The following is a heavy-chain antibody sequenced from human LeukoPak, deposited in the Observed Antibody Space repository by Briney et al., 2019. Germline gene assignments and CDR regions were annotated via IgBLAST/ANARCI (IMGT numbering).Heavy chain of an antibody. Sequence: GGSLRLSCAASGFTFSSYAMHWVRQAPGKGLEWVAVISYDGSNKYYADSVKGRFTISRDNSKNTLYLQMNSLRAEDTAVYYCARDKRPMIVVDSLYYFDYWGQGTLVTVSS. CDR2: ISYDGSNK. CDR3: ARDKRPMIVVDSLYYFDY. D-gene: IGHD3-22*01. CDR1: GFTFSSYA. V-gene: IGHV3-30-3*01. J-gene: IGHJ4*02.